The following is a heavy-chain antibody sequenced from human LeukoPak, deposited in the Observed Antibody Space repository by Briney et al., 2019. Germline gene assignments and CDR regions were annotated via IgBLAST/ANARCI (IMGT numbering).Heavy chain of an antibody. V-gene: IGHV3-11*01. Sequence: GGSLRLSCAASGFTFSDCYMSWIRQAPGKGLEWVSYISSSGSTIYYADSVKGRFTISRDNAKNSLYLQMNSLRAEDTAVYYCAPVVVVTGNGMDVWGQGTTVTVSS. CDR2: ISSSGSTI. J-gene: IGHJ6*02. CDR3: APVVVVTGNGMDV. D-gene: IGHD2-21*02. CDR1: GFTFSDCY.